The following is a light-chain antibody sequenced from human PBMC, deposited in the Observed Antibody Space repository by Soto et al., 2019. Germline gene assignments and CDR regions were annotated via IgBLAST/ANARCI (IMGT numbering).Light chain of an antibody. J-gene: IGKJ5*01. CDR1: QSVSSR. CDR2: GAS. CDR3: QHYGASTIT. Sequence: EVVLTQSPGTLSLSPGERGTLSCRASQSVSSRLAWYQHKPGQAPRLLISGASSRATGIPDRFSGSGSGTDFTLTISRLEPEDFALYYCQHYGASTITFGQGTRLEIX. V-gene: IGKV3-20*01.